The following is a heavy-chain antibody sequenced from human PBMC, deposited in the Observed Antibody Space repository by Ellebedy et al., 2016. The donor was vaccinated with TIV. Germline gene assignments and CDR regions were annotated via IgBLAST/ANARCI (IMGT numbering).Heavy chain of an antibody. CDR2: ISSSSSYI. D-gene: IGHD1-26*01. V-gene: IGHV3-21*01. J-gene: IGHJ4*02. CDR3: ARVRYGGYVAY. Sequence: GGSLRLSXAAPGFTFSSYSMNWVRQAPGKGLEWVSSISSSSSYIYYADSVKGRFTISRDNAKNSLYLQMNSLRAEDTAVYYCARVRYGGYVAYWGQGTLVTVSS. CDR1: GFTFSSYS.